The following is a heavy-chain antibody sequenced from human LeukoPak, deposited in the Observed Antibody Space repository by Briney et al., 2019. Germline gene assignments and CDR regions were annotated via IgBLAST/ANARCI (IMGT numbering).Heavy chain of an antibody. CDR1: GYTFTNND. Sequence: ASVKVSCKASGYTFTNNDINWVRQAAGQGLEWMGWMNPNSGNTAYAQKFQARVTMTRNTSITTSYMELSSLTSEDTAVYYCARGVGAAGDYWGQGTLVTVSS. CDR2: MNPNSGNT. D-gene: IGHD1-26*01. V-gene: IGHV1-8*01. J-gene: IGHJ4*02. CDR3: ARGVGAAGDY.